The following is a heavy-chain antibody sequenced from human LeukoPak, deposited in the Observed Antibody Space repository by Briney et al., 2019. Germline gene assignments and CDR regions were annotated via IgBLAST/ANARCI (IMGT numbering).Heavy chain of an antibody. CDR1: GFTFSSGA. D-gene: IGHD3-3*01. V-gene: IGHV3-23*01. CDR2: ISGSGGST. Sequence: GGSLRLSCAASGFTFSSGAMNWVCQALGKGLEWVSAISGSGGSTYYADSVKGRFTISRDNSKNTLYLQMNSLRAEDTAVYYCAKGLRFLVDPPDYWGQGTLVTVSS. CDR3: AKGLRFLVDPPDY. J-gene: IGHJ4*02.